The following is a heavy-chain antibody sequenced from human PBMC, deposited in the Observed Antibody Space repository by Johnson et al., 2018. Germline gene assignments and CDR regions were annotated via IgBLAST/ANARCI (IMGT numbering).Heavy chain of an antibody. J-gene: IGHJ3*02. CDR3: AREWGAYCCGDCYPHRDACEI. CDR1: GFTFSSYS. V-gene: IGHV3-21*01. Sequence: EVQLLESGGGLVKPGGSXRLSCAASGFTFSSYSMNWVRQAPGKGLEWVSSISSSSSYIYYADSVKGRFTTSRGNAKNSLYLQMTRLRAGDRPVYYCAREWGAYCCGDCYPHRDACEIWGQGTMGTVSS. CDR2: ISSSSSYI. D-gene: IGHD2-21*02.